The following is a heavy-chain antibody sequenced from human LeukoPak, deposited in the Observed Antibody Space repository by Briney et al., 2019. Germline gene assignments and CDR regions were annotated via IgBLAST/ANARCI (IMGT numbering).Heavy chain of an antibody. V-gene: IGHV4-59*01. D-gene: IGHD4-11*01. CDR3: GRNAPPFYYYYYMDV. Sequence: SETLSLTCAVYGGSFSGYYWSWIRQPPGKGLEWIGYTYYSGSTNYNPSLKSRVTVSVDTSKNQFSLKLSSVTAADTAVYARGRNAPPFYYYYYMDVWGKGTTLTVSS. CDR2: TYYSGST. CDR1: GGSFSGYY. J-gene: IGHJ6*03.